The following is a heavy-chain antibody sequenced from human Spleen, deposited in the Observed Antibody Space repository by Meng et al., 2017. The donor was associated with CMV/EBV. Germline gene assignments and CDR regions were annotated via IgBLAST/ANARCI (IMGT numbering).Heavy chain of an antibody. CDR2: ISYDGSNK. J-gene: IGHJ5*02. CDR1: GFTFSSYA. CDR3: ARDDEDHSFGFDP. D-gene: IGHD1-14*01. V-gene: IGHV3-30-3*01. Sequence: CAASGFTFSSYAMHWARQAPGKGLEWVAVISYDGSNKYYADSVKGRFTISRDNSKNTLYLQMNSLRAEDTAVYYCARDDEDHSFGFDPWGQGTLVTVSS.